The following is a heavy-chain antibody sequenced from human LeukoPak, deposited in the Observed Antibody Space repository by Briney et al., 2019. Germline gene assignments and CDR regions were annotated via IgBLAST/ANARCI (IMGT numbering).Heavy chain of an antibody. Sequence: PGGSLRLSCAASGFTFSSYAMSWVRQAPGKGLEWVSAISGSGGSTYYADSVKGRFTIPRDNAKNSLYLQMNSLRAEDTAVYYCARGYAAFDYWGQGTLVTVSS. CDR2: ISGSGGST. D-gene: IGHD2-2*01. V-gene: IGHV3-23*01. J-gene: IGHJ4*02. CDR1: GFTFSSYA. CDR3: ARGYAAFDY.